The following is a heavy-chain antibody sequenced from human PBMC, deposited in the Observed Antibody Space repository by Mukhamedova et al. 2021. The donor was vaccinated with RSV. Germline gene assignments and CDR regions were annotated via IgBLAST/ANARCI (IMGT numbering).Heavy chain of an antibody. V-gene: IGHV3-23*01. CDR2: ITGSGPNT. CDR3: AKGGGYSYGSGPGSDIDY. J-gene: IGHJ4*02. D-gene: IGHD5-18*01. Sequence: VRQAPGKGLEWVSGITGSGPNTYYADSVKGRFTISRDNSRNTLYLRMNSLRADDTAVYYCAKGGGYSYGSGPGSDIDYWCQGTL.